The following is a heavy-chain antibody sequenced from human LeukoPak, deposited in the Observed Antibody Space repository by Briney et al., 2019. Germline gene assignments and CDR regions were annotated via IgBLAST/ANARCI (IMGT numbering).Heavy chain of an antibody. CDR3: ARHGQWLVLDNWFDP. J-gene: IGHJ5*02. CDR2: IYYSENTYT. CDR1: GGSISSSSYY. V-gene: IGHV4-39*01. Sequence: SSETLSLTCTVSGGSISSSSYYWGWIRRPPGKGLEWLGSIYYSENTYTYYNPSLKSRVTISVDTSKNQFSLKLRSVTAADTAVYYCARHGQWLVLDNWFDPWGQGTLVTVSS. D-gene: IGHD6-19*01.